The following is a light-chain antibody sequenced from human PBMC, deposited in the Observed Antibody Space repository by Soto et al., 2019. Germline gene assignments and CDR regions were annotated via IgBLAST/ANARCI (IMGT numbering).Light chain of an antibody. CDR1: QSVSNN. Sequence: EIVMTQSPATLSVSPGERATLSCRASQSVSNNIAWYQQKPGQAPRLLIYGASTRATGIPARFSGSGSGTEFTLTISSLQSEDFAVYYCHHYNRWPRTFGQGTQVDIK. CDR2: GAS. CDR3: HHYNRWPRT. V-gene: IGKV3-15*01. J-gene: IGKJ1*01.